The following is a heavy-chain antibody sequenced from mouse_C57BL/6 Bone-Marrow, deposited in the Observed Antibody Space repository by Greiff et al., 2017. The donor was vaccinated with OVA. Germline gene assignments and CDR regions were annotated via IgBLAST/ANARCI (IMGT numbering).Heavy chain of an antibody. CDR3: VRDYSNYGRYFDV. D-gene: IGHD2-5*01. J-gene: IGHJ1*03. CDR1: GFSFNTYA. CDR2: IRSKSNNYAT. V-gene: IGHV10-1*01. Sequence: EVKVVESGGGLVQPKGSLKLSCAASGFSFNTYAMNWVRQAPGKGLEWVARIRSKSNNYATYYADSVKDRFTISRDDSESMLYLQMNNLKTEDTAMYYCVRDYSNYGRYFDVWGTGTTVTVSS.